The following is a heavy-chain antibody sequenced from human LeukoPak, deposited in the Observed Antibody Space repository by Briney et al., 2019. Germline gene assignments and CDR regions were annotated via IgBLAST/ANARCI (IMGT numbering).Heavy chain of an antibody. J-gene: IGHJ3*02. V-gene: IGHV5-51*01. CDR2: IYPGDSDI. CDR3: ASLFRDDVFDI. Sequence: GESLKISCKGSGYSFTSYWIGWVRQMPGKGLEWMGIIYPGDSDIRYSPSFQGQVTISADKSISTAYLQWSSLKASGTAMYYCASLFRDDVFDIWGQGTMVTVSS. CDR1: GYSFTSYW. D-gene: IGHD3-10*01.